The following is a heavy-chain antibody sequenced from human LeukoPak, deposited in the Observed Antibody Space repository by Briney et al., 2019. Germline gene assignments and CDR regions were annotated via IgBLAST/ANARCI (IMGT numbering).Heavy chain of an antibody. D-gene: IGHD3-22*01. CDR1: GYTFTGYY. CDR3: ARGGDYYDSIGYNK. Sequence: ASVKVSCKASGYTFTGYYMHWVRQAPGQGLEWMGRINPNSGGTNYAQKFQGRVTMTRDTSISTAYMELSRLRSDDTAVYYCARGGDYYDSIGYNKWGQGTLVTVSS. V-gene: IGHV1-2*06. J-gene: IGHJ4*02. CDR2: INPNSGGT.